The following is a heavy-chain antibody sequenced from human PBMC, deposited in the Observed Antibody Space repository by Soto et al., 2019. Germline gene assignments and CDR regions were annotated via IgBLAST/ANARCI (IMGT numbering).Heavy chain of an antibody. J-gene: IGHJ4*02. Sequence: SETLSLTCAVYGGSFSGYYWSWIRQPPGKGLEWIGEINHSGSTNYNPSLKSRVTISVDTSKNQFSLKLSSVTAADTAVYYCARGGGDGYTLVFVYWGQGTLVTVS. CDR2: INHSGST. CDR3: ARGGGDGYTLVFVY. V-gene: IGHV4-34*01. D-gene: IGHD5-12*01. CDR1: GGSFSGYY.